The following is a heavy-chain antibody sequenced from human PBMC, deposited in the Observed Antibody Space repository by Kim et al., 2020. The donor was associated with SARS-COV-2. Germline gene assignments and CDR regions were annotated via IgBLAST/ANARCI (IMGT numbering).Heavy chain of an antibody. CDR1: GFTFSSYA. CDR3: AKGPTYCSSTSCPNYYYYYGMDV. D-gene: IGHD2-2*01. J-gene: IGHJ6*02. CDR2: ISGSGGST. V-gene: IGHV3-23*01. Sequence: GGSLRLSCAASGFTFSSYAMSWVRQAPGKGLEWVSAISGSGGSTYYADSVKGRFTISRDNSKNTLYLQMNSLRAEDTAVYYCAKGPTYCSSTSCPNYYYYYGMDVWGQGTTVTVSS.